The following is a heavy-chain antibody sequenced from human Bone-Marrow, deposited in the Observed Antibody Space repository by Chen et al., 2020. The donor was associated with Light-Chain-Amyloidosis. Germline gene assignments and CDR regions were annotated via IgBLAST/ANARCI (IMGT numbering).Heavy chain of an antibody. D-gene: IGHD3-16*01. Sequence: EVHLVAFGGNFVQPGGNLSILCASSGLILRNYAMNWVRQAPGKGLEWVSAIGGRGVNTYYADSVKGRFTISRDNSKNTLYLQISSLRAEDTAVYYCARVWGIVTHSGYMDVWGKGTTVTVSS. V-gene: IGHV3-23*04. CDR2: IGGRGVNT. CDR1: GLILRNYA. CDR3: ARVWGIVTHSGYMDV. J-gene: IGHJ6*03.